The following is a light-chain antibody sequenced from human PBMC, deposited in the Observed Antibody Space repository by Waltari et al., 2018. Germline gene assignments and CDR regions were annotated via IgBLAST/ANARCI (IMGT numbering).Light chain of an antibody. CDR2: ENS. V-gene: IGLV1-51*02. CDR1: SPTIGNNS. CDR3: GTWDSSLSGAV. J-gene: IGLJ7*01. Sequence: QSVLTQPPSVSAAPGPRVTISCSGCSPTIGNNSVSWYRQFPRTAPKLLIYENSELPSGIPGRFSGSKSGTSATLDITGLQAGDEADYYCGTWDSSLSGAVFGGGTHLTVL.